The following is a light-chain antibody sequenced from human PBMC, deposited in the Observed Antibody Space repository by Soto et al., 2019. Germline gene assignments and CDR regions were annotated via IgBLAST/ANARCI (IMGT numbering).Light chain of an antibody. CDR2: GAS. J-gene: IGKJ1*01. CDR3: QQYGSSPWT. V-gene: IGKV3-20*01. Sequence: EIVLTQSPGTLSLSPGERATLSCRASQSINSNYLAWYQLKPGQAPRLLIYGASIRATAIPDRFSGSVSGTDFTLTISRLEPEDFAVYYCQQYGSSPWTFGQGTKVDI. CDR1: QSINSNY.